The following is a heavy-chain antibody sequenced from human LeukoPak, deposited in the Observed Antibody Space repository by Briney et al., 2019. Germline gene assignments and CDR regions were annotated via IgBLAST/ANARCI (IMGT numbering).Heavy chain of an antibody. V-gene: IGHV3-23*01. J-gene: IGHJ4*02. CDR3: AKWVYDSSGHDY. D-gene: IGHD3-22*01. CDR2: ISGSGGST. Sequence: GGSLRLSCAASGFTFSSYAMSWVRQAPGKGLKWVSAISGSGGSTYYADSVKGRFTISRDNSKNTLYLQMNSLRAEDTAVYYCAKWVYDSSGHDYWGQGTLVTVSS. CDR1: GFTFSSYA.